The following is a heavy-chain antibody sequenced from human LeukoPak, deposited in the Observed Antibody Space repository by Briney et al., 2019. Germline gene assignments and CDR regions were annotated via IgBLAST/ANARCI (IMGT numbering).Heavy chain of an antibody. CDR1: GGSISSGGYS. CDR3: ASVVGYGGTINFDY. Sequence: SQTLSLTCAVSGGSISSGGYSWSWIRQPPGKGLEWIGYIYHSGSTYYNPSLKSRITISVDRSKNQFSLKLSSVTAADTAVYYCASVVGYGGTINFDYWGQGTLVTVSS. J-gene: IGHJ4*02. V-gene: IGHV4-30-2*01. D-gene: IGHD4-23*01. CDR2: IYHSGST.